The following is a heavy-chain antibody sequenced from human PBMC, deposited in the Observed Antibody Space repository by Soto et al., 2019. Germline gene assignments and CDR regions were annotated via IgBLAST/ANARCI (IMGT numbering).Heavy chain of an antibody. CDR3: ASRFARPYSPGPFDF. D-gene: IGHD2-15*01. Sequence: GGSLRLSCEASGFAFTSYWMHWVRQAPGKGLVWVAGVKSDGTTATYADSVRGRFTISRDNAKNTLYLQMNSLSAEDTAVYYCASRFARPYSPGPFDFWGQGTQVTVSS. V-gene: IGHV3-74*01. CDR2: VKSDGTTA. CDR1: GFAFTSYW. J-gene: IGHJ4*02.